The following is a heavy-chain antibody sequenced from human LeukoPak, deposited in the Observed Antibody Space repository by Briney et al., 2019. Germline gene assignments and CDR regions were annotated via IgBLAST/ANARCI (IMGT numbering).Heavy chain of an antibody. J-gene: IGHJ3*02. D-gene: IGHD6-25*01. CDR3: ARVAEAAAFDI. CDR1: GFTFSSYA. V-gene: IGHV3-23*01. CDR2: IIGGAGST. Sequence: GGSLRLSCAASGFTFSSYAMTWVRQAPGKGLEWVSGIIGGAGSTYYADSVKGRFTISRDNAKNSLYLQMNSLRAEDTAVYYCARVAEAAAFDIWGQGTMVTVSS.